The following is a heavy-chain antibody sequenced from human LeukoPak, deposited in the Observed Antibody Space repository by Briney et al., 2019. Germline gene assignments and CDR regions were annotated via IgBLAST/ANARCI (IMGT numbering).Heavy chain of an antibody. D-gene: IGHD3-10*01. CDR2: ISGSGGST. Sequence: GGSLRLSCAASGFTFNSYWMSWVRQAPGKGLEWVSAISGSGGSTYYADSVKGRFTISRDNSKNTLYLQMNSLRAEDTAVYYCAKVRNVLLWFGEPEFDYWGQGTLVTVSS. CDR3: AKVRNVLLWFGEPEFDY. CDR1: GFTFNSYW. V-gene: IGHV3-23*01. J-gene: IGHJ4*02.